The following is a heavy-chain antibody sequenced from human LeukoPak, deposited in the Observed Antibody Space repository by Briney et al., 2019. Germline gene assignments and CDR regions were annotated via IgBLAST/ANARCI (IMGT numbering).Heavy chain of an antibody. CDR2: IYYSGST. V-gene: IGHV4-39*07. D-gene: IGHD2-8*01. CDR1: NDSISSGDYY. J-gene: IGHJ3*02. CDR3: ARDRWAYASAFDI. Sequence: SETLSLTCTVSNDSISSGDYYWNWIRQPPGKGLEWIGSIYYSGSTYYNPSLKSRVTISVDTSKNQFSLKLSSVTAADTAVYYCARDRWAYASAFDIWGQGTMVTVSS.